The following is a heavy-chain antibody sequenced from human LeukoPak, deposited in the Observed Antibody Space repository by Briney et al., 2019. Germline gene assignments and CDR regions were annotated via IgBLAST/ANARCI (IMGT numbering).Heavy chain of an antibody. J-gene: IGHJ4*02. V-gene: IGHV3-9*01. Sequence: GGSLRLSCAASGFTFDDYAMHWVRQAPGKGLEWVSGINWNSGSIGFADSVKGRFSISRDNAKNSLYLQLNSLRAEDTALYYCAKGAMGFGELLSNFDYWGQGTLVTVSS. D-gene: IGHD3-10*01. CDR3: AKGAMGFGELLSNFDY. CDR1: GFTFDDYA. CDR2: INWNSGSI.